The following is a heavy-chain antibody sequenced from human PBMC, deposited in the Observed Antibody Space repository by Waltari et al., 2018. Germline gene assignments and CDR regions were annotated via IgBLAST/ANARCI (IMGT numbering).Heavy chain of an antibody. CDR1: GGSISSGDYY. D-gene: IGHD5-12*01. CDR3: ASPSKANGGYDLEFDY. V-gene: IGHV4-30-4*08. J-gene: IGHJ4*02. CDR2: IYYSGST. Sequence: QVQLQESGPGLVKPSQTLSLTCTVSGGSISSGDYYWSWIRQPPGKGLEWIGYIYYSGSTYYNPSLKSRVTISVDTSKNQFSLKLSSVTAADTAVYYCASPSKANGGYDLEFDYWGQGTLVTVSS.